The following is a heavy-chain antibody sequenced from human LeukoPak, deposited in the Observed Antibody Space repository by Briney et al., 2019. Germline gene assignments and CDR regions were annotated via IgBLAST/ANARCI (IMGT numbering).Heavy chain of an antibody. CDR1: GFTFSSYA. CDR2: ISNDGSNK. Sequence: PGRSLRLSRSASGFTFSSYAMHWVRQAPGKGLEWVAVISNDGSNKYYADSVKGRFTISRDNSKNTLYLQMNSLRAEDTAVYYCARVQGQWLVHPYFDYWGQGTLVTVSS. CDR3: ARVQGQWLVHPYFDY. J-gene: IGHJ4*02. D-gene: IGHD6-19*01. V-gene: IGHV3-30-3*01.